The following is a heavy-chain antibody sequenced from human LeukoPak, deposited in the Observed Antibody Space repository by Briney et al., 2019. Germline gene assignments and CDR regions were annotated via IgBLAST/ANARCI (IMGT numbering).Heavy chain of an antibody. D-gene: IGHD5-18*01. CDR3: ARSRGGYSYGWADYFDY. CDR1: GFTVSSNY. V-gene: IGHV3-53*01. Sequence: PGGSLRLSCAASGFTVSSNYMSWVRQAPGKGLEWVSVIYSGGSTYYADSVKGRFTISRDNAKNSLYLQMNSLRAEDTAVYYCARSRGGYSYGWADYFDYWGQGTLVTVSS. J-gene: IGHJ4*02. CDR2: IYSGGST.